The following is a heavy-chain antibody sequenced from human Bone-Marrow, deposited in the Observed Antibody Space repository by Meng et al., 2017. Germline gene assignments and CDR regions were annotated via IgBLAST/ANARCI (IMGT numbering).Heavy chain of an antibody. D-gene: IGHD3-22*01. CDR2: ISSSSSYI. V-gene: IGHV3-21*01. CDR3: ARDIFSQGGYSPPESPEYFQH. Sequence: GESLKISCAASGFTFSSYSMNWVRQAPGKGLEWVSSISSSSSYIYYADSVKGRFTISRDNAKNSLYLQMNSLRAEDTAVYYCARDIFSQGGYSPPESPEYFQHWGQGTLVTVSS. J-gene: IGHJ1*01. CDR1: GFTFSSYS.